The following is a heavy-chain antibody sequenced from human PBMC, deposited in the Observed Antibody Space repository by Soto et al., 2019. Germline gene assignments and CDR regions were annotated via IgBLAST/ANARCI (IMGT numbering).Heavy chain of an antibody. CDR1: GFTFSSYW. V-gene: IGHV3-74*01. CDR2: INSDGSST. J-gene: IGHJ5*02. CDR3: ARFVGLLWFGELSVAENWFDP. Sequence: PGGSLRLSCAASGFTFSSYWMHWVRQAPGKGLVWVSRINSDGSSTSYADSVKGRFTISRDNAKNTLYLQMNSLRAEDTAVYYCARFVGLLWFGELSVAENWFDPWGQGTLVTVSS. D-gene: IGHD3-10*01.